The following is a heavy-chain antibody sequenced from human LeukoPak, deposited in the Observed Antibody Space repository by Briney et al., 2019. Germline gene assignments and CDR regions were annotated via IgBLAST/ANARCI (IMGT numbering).Heavy chain of an antibody. J-gene: IGHJ4*02. Sequence: GGSLRLSCAASGFTFDDYAMHWVRQAPGKGLEWVSLISWDGGSTYYADSVKGRFTISRDNSKNSLYLQMNSLRAEDTALYYCAKDLSRGYYYGLHYYFDYWGQGTLVTVSS. CDR2: ISWDGGST. CDR1: GFTFDDYA. V-gene: IGHV3-43D*03. CDR3: AKDLSRGYYYGLHYYFDY. D-gene: IGHD3-10*01.